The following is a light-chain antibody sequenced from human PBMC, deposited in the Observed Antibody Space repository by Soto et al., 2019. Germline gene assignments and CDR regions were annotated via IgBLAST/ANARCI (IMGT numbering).Light chain of an antibody. V-gene: IGLV2-23*02. CDR2: EVS. J-gene: IGLJ1*01. CDR1: SIDVGTYNL. CDR3: CSYAGSSTYV. Sequence: QSALTQPASVSVSPGQSITISCTGTSIDVGTYNLFSWYQQHPGKAPQLMLFEVSQRPSGFSNRFSGSKSGNTASLTSSGLQDEDEADYYCCSYAGSSTYVFGTGTKVTVL.